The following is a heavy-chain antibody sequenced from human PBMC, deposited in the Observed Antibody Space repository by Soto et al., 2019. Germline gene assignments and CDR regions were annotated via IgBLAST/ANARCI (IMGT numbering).Heavy chain of an antibody. Sequence: QVQLVQSGAEVKKPGASVRVSCKASGYSFTIYGLTWVRQAPGQGPEWMGWISTYDGNTNYAQNFQGRVSMARDTSTSTAYKEMRNLRSDDTAVYYCARYRGRSCLCGTCPLDCWGQGTLVTASS. CDR2: ISTYDGNT. J-gene: IGHJ4*02. CDR3: ARYRGRSCLCGTCPLDC. V-gene: IGHV1-18*01. D-gene: IGHD1-26*01. CDR1: GYSFTIYG.